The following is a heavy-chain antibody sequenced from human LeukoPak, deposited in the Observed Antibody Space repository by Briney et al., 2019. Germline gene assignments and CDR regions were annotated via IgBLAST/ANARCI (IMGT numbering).Heavy chain of an antibody. Sequence: SQTLSLTCTVSSGSISSGAYYWSWIRQHPGKGLEWIGFIDYSGSTYYNPSLKSRINMSVDTSKNQFSLKLSSVTAADTAVYYCARRLTSGRGYGLDVWGQGTTVTVSS. CDR3: ARRLTSGRGYGLDV. J-gene: IGHJ6*02. CDR1: SGSISSGAYY. D-gene: IGHD3-10*01. CDR2: IDYSGST. V-gene: IGHV4-31*03.